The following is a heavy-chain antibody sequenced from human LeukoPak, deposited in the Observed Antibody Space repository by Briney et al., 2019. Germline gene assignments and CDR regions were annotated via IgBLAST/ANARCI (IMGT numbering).Heavy chain of an antibody. V-gene: IGHV1-8*03. D-gene: IGHD4-17*01. J-gene: IGHJ3*02. Sequence: ASVKVSCKASGYTFTSYDINWVRQATGQGLEWMGWMNPNSGNRGYAQKFQGRVTITRNTSISTAYMELSSLRSEDTAVYYCARKGSMTTDAFDIWGQGTMVTVSS. CDR2: MNPNSGNR. CDR3: ARKGSMTTDAFDI. CDR1: GYTFTSYD.